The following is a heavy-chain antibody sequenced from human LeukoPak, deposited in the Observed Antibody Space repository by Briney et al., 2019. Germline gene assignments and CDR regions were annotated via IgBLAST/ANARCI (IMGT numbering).Heavy chain of an antibody. CDR3: ARGRSLGYCSSTSCRDGAFDI. V-gene: IGHV3-21*01. CDR1: GFTFSSYS. Sequence: GGSLRLSCAASGFTFSSYSMNWVRQAPGKGLEWVSSISSSSCYIYYADSVKGRFTISRDNAKNSLYLQMNSLRAEDTAVYYCARGRSLGYCSSTSCRDGAFDIWGQGTMVTVSS. CDR2: ISSSSCYI. J-gene: IGHJ3*02. D-gene: IGHD2-2*01.